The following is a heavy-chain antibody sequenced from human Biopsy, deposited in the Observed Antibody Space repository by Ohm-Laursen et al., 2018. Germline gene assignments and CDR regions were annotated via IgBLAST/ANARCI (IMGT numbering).Heavy chain of an antibody. CDR3: ALQSVAQMKNFDY. D-gene: IGHD6-19*01. Sequence: ASVKVSCKASGFSFTGYYIHWVRQAPGQGLEWMGWISPKSGDTNYAHKFQGNITMNRGTSMSTAYMEMSRLRCDDTAVYYCALQSVAQMKNFDYWGQGTLVTVSS. J-gene: IGHJ4*02. CDR2: ISPKSGDT. V-gene: IGHV1-2*02. CDR1: GFSFTGYY.